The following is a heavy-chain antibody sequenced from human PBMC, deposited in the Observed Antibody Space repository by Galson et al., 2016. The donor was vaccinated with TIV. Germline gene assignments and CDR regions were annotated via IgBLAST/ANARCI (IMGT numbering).Heavy chain of an antibody. V-gene: IGHV3-66*02. D-gene: IGHD2-15*01. J-gene: IGHJ6*02. CDR1: GLSVSINY. CDR2: ISDGGNT. CDR3: AIDRILDATYYYYYSGMDV. Sequence: SLRLSCAASGLSVSINYMTWVRQAPGKGLEWVSLISDGGNTYYPDSVKGRFTISRDNSKNTLYLQMNGLRTEDTAFYYCAIDRILDATYYYYYSGMDVWGQGTAVTVSS.